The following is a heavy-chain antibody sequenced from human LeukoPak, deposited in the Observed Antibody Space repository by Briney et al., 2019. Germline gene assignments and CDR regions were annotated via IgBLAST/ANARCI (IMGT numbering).Heavy chain of an antibody. Sequence: GGSLRLSCAASGFTFDDYAMHWVRQAPGKGLEWVSGISWNSGSIGYADSVKGRFTISRDNAKNSLYLQMNSLRAEDTALYYCASLGYCSGGSCSNFGYWGQGTLVTVSS. J-gene: IGHJ4*02. CDR3: ASLGYCSGGSCSNFGY. D-gene: IGHD2-15*01. CDR1: GFTFDDYA. CDR2: ISWNSGSI. V-gene: IGHV3-9*01.